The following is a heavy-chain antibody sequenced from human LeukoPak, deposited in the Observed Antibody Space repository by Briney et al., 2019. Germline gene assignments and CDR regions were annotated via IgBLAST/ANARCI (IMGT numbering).Heavy chain of an antibody. D-gene: IGHD5-18*01. CDR1: GFTFSSYA. Sequence: GGSLRLSCAASGFTFSSYAMSWVRQAPGKGLEWVSAISGSGGSTYYADSVKGRFTISRDNSKNTLYPQMNSLRAEDTAVYYCAKDHGGYSYGYTVMYYFDYWGQGTLVTVSS. CDR2: ISGSGGST. V-gene: IGHV3-23*01. CDR3: AKDHGGYSYGYTVMYYFDY. J-gene: IGHJ4*02.